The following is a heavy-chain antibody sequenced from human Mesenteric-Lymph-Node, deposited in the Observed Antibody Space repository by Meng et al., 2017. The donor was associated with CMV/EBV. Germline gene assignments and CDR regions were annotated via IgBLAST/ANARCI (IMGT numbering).Heavy chain of an antibody. V-gene: IGHV3-7*01. Sequence: GESLKISCAASRFTFSSYAMHWVRQAPGKGLEWVANIKQDGSEKNYVDSVKGRFTISRDNAKNSLYLQLNSLRVEDTAVYYCARAGGYSSGWALWGQGTLVTVSS. CDR2: IKQDGSEK. J-gene: IGHJ4*02. D-gene: IGHD6-19*01. CDR3: ARAGGYSSGWAL. CDR1: RFTFSSYA.